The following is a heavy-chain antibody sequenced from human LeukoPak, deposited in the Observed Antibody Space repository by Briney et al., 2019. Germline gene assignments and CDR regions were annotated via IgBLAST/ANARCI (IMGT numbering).Heavy chain of an antibody. CDR2: INHSGST. CDR1: GGSFSGYY. V-gene: IGHV4-34*01. J-gene: IGHJ4*02. Sequence: PSETLSLTCAVYGGSFSGYYWSWIRQPPGKGLEWIGEINHSGSTNYNPSLKSRVTISVDTSKNQFSLKLSSVTAADTAVYYCARDSPLFDYWGQGTLVTVSS. D-gene: IGHD1-26*01. CDR3: ARDSPLFDY.